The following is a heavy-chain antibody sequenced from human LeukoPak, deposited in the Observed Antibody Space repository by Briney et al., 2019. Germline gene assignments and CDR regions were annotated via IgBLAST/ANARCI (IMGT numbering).Heavy chain of an antibody. V-gene: IGHV4-4*09. D-gene: IGHD4-23*01. CDR1: GGSISSYY. J-gene: IGHJ3*02. CDR3: ARRLSHGGGAFDI. CDR2: IYTSGST. Sequence: SETLSLTCSVSGGSISSYYWHWIRQPPGKGLEWIGYIYTSGSTSYTPSLKSRVTFSVDTSKNQFSLKLSSVTAADTAVYYCARRLSHGGGAFDIWGQGTLVTVSS.